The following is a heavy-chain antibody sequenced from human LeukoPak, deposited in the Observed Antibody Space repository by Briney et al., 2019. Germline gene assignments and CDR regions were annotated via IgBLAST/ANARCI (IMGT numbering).Heavy chain of an antibody. J-gene: IGHJ6*03. CDR1: GFTFRSYT. CDR2: I. D-gene: IGHD4-17*01. CDR3: VRKSYGDFLDYDYHLDV. Sequence: PGGSPRLSCAASGFTFRSYTMNWVRQAPGKGLEWVSSIKRRFTISRDNAKNSLYLQMNSLRVEDTAVYYCVRKSYGDFLDYDYHLDVWGKGTTVTVSS. V-gene: IGHV3-21*01.